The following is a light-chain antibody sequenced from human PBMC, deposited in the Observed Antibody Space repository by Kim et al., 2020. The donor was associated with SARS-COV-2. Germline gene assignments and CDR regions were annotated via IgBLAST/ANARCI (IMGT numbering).Light chain of an antibody. J-gene: IGKJ4*01. CDR3: QQCQTTPLT. V-gene: IGKV3-20*01. Sequence: EIVLTQSPGTLSLSPGERATLSCRASQSVSTAYLVWYQQKVGQAPRLLLYATSSRANGVPDRFSGSGSETEFSLTISGLEPEDFAVYYCQQCQTTPLTFGGGTKLEIK. CDR2: ATS. CDR1: QSVSTAY.